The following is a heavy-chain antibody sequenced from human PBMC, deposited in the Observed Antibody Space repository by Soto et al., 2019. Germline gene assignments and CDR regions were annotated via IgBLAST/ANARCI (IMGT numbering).Heavy chain of an antibody. CDR2: IYYSGST. V-gene: IGHV4-59*08. Sequence: QVQLQESGPGLVKPSETLSLTCTVSGGSISSHYWSWIRQPPGKGLEWIGYIYYSGSTDYNPSLKSRVTISVDTSKNHLSLRLTSVTAADTAVYYCARPRGTTPAVWDFDHWGRGTLVTVSS. CDR1: GGSISSHY. D-gene: IGHD1-26*01. J-gene: IGHJ2*01. CDR3: ARPRGTTPAVWDFDH.